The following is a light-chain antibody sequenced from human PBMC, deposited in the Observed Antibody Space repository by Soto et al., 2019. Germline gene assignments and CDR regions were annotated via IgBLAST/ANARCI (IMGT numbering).Light chain of an antibody. Sequence: QSALTQPRSVSGSPGQSVTISCTGTSSDVGGYNYVSWYQQHPGKAPKLMIYDVSKRPSGVPDRFSGSKSGNTASLTISGLQAEDEADYYCCSYAGSYTFPVVFGGGTTLTVL. J-gene: IGLJ2*01. V-gene: IGLV2-11*01. CDR3: CSYAGSYTFPVV. CDR1: SSDVGGYNY. CDR2: DVS.